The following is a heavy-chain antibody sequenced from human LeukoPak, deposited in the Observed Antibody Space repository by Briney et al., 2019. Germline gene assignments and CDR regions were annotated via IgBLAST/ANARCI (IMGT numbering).Heavy chain of an antibody. V-gene: IGHV1-69*13. D-gene: IGHD4-23*01. Sequence: SVKVSCKASGGTFSSYAISWVRQAPGQGLEWMGGIIPIFGTANYAQKFQGRVTITADEYTSTAYMELSSLRSEDTAVYDCAGNDYGGSHYYYYYYMDVWGKGTTVTVSS. J-gene: IGHJ6*03. CDR2: IIPIFGTA. CDR1: GGTFSSYA. CDR3: AGNDYGGSHYYYYYYMDV.